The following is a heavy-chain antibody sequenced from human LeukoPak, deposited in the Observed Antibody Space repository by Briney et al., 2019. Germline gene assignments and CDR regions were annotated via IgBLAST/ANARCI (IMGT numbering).Heavy chain of an antibody. CDR1: GFTFSSYA. CDR3: ARAPDQAYCGGDCYSHFDY. D-gene: IGHD2-21*02. V-gene: IGHV3-30-3*01. Sequence: GGSLRLSCAASGFTFSSYAMHWVRQAPGKGLEWVAVISYDGSNKYYADSAKGRFTISRDNSKNTLYLQMNGLRAEDTAVYYCARAPDQAYCGGDCYSHFDYWGQGTLVTVSS. J-gene: IGHJ4*02. CDR2: ISYDGSNK.